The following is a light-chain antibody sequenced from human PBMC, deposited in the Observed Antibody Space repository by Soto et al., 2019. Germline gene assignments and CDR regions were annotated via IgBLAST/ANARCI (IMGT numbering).Light chain of an antibody. CDR2: DAV. CDR3: QQRINWPLT. CDR1: QSVSSY. V-gene: IGKV3-11*01. Sequence: ETVLTQSPATLSLSPGERATLSCRASQSVSSYLAWYQQKPGQAPRFLIYDAVNRATGIPARFSGSGSGTDFTLTIGSLEPEDSGVYYCQQRINWPLTFGGGTRVEIK. J-gene: IGKJ4*01.